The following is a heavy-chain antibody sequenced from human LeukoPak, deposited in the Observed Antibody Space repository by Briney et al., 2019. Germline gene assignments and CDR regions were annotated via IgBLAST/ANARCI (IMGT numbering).Heavy chain of an antibody. CDR1: GYTFSGHY. V-gene: IGHV1-2*02. D-gene: IGHD5-24*01. J-gene: IGHJ4*02. Sequence: ASMKVSCKASGYTFSGHYMHWVRQAPGRGLEWMGWINPKTGETNYARNFQGRVTMTKDASMSAAYMDLRRLTYDDTAVYYCARDRDGYNRIVDHWGQGTPVTVSS. CDR3: ARDRDGYNRIVDH. CDR2: INPKTGET.